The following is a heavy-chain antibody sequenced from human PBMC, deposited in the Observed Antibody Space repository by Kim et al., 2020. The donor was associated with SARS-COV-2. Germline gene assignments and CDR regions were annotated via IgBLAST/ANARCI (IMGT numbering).Heavy chain of an antibody. CDR3: AITYDYSNYRYYYYGMDV. D-gene: IGHD4-4*01. J-gene: IGHJ6*02. Sequence: SETLSLTCTVSGGSVSSGSYYWSWIRQPPGKGLEWIGYIYYSGSTNYNPSLKSRVTISVDTSKNQFSLKLSSVTAADTAVYYCAITYDYSNYRYYYYGMDVWGQGTTVTVTS. CDR2: IYYSGST. CDR1: GGSVSSGSYY. V-gene: IGHV4-61*01.